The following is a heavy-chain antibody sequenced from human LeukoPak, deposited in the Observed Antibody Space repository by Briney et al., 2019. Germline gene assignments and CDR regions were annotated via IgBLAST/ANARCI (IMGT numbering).Heavy chain of an antibody. CDR1: GGSISSGDYY. D-gene: IGHD2-15*01. CDR2: IYYIGST. CDR3: ARGRYCSGDSCLFDY. J-gene: IGHJ4*02. Sequence: PSETLSLTCTVSGGSISSGDYYWSWIRQPPGKGLEWIGYIYYIGSTYYNPSLKSRVTTSVDTSKNQFSMKLSSVTAADTAVYYCARGRYCSGDSCLFDYWGQGTLVTVSS. V-gene: IGHV4-30-4*08.